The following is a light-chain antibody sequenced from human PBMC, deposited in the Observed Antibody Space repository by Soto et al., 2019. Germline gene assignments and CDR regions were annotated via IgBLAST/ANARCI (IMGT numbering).Light chain of an antibody. V-gene: IGKV3-20*01. J-gene: IGKJ2*01. CDR1: QSVSSSY. CDR3: QQYGSSPQTEWYT. CDR2: GAS. Sequence: EIVLTQSPGTLSLSPGERATLSCRASQSVSSSYLAWYQQKPGQAPRLLIYGASSRATGIPDRFSGSGSGTDFTLTISRLEPEDFAVYYCQQYGSSPQTEWYTFGQGTKLEIK.